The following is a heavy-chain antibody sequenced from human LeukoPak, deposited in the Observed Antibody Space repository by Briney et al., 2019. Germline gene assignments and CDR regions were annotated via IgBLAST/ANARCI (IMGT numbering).Heavy chain of an antibody. CDR3: ARTQLGIAVDH. V-gene: IGHV4-39*01. Sequence: SETLSLTCTVSGDSISNSNSRWALIRQPPGKGLEWIGAVTYSGTAFYNPSLKSRVTMFVDTSMNQFSLKLNSVTAADSAMYFCARTQLGIAVDHWGQGTLVTASS. J-gene: IGHJ4*02. CDR2: VTYSGTA. D-gene: IGHD7-27*01. CDR1: GDSISNSNSR.